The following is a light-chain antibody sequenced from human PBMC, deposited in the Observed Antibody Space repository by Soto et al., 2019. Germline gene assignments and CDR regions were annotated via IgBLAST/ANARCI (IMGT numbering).Light chain of an antibody. CDR3: QQRPP. V-gene: IGKV3-11*01. CDR2: DAS. CDR1: QTIHTY. Sequence: EIVLTQSPATLSLSPGERATLSCRASQTIHTYLAWYQQKPGQAPRLLIYDASNRATAIPDGFSGSGSGTNFTLTIIRVEPDDFAIYFCQQRPPFGHEIRLEIK. J-gene: IGKJ5*01.